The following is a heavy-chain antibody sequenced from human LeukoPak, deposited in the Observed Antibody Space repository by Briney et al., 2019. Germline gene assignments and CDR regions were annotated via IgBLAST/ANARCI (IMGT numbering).Heavy chain of an antibody. Sequence: PGRSLRLSCAASGFTFSSYGMHWVRQAPGKGLEWVAVISYVGSNKYYADSVKGRFTISRDNSKNTLYLQMNSLRAEDTAVYYCAKTYSSSWSIFDYWGQGTLVTVSS. V-gene: IGHV3-30*18. D-gene: IGHD6-13*01. CDR2: ISYVGSNK. CDR3: AKTYSSSWSIFDY. J-gene: IGHJ4*02. CDR1: GFTFSSYG.